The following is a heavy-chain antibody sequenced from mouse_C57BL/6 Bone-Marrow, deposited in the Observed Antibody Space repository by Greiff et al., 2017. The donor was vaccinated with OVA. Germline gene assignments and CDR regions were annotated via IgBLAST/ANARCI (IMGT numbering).Heavy chain of an antibody. D-gene: IGHD2-10*02. CDR2: IYPGSGNT. CDR3: ASGGYGPFAY. CDR1: GYTFTDYY. V-gene: IGHV1-76*01. Sequence: QVQLQQSGAELVRPGASVKLSCKASGYTFTDYYINWVKQRPGQGLEWIARIYPGSGNTYYNEKFKGKATLTAEKSSSTAYMPLSSLTSEDSAVYFCASGGYGPFAYWGQGTLVTVSA. J-gene: IGHJ3*01.